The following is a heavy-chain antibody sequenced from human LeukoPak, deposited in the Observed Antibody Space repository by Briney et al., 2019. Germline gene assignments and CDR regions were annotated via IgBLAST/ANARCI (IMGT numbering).Heavy chain of an antibody. CDR1: GFTFSSYW. D-gene: IGHD3-22*01. J-gene: IGHJ3*02. V-gene: IGHV3-74*01. Sequence: GGSLRLSCAASGFTFSSYWMHWVRQAPGRRLVWVSRINSDGSNTSYADSVKGRFTISRDNAKNTLYLQMNSLRAEDTAVYYCARMSYYDSSGYSIWGQGTMVTVSS. CDR3: ARMSYYDSSGYSI. CDR2: INSDGSNT.